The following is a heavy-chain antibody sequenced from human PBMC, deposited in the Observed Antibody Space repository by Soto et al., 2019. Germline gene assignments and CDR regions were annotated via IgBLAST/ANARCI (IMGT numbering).Heavy chain of an antibody. CDR2: INPSGSST. Sequence: ASVKVSCEACGYSFTSYYMHWVRQAPGQGLEWMGIINPSGSSTSYAQKFQGRVTMTRDTSTSTVYMELSSLRSEDTAVYYCAGYSSSWDDYWGQGTLVTVSS. CDR1: GYSFTSYY. V-gene: IGHV1-46*01. J-gene: IGHJ4*02. D-gene: IGHD6-13*01. CDR3: AGYSSSWDDY.